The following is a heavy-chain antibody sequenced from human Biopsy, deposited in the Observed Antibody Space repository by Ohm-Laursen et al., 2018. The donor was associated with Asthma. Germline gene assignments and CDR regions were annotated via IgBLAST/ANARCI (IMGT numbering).Heavy chain of an antibody. V-gene: IGHV1-24*01. CDR2: HDHEGGGT. Sequence: SVKVSCKISGYSLTDLSMHWVRQAPGQGLEWTGGHDHEGGGTVNARRFQGRVTMTEDTSTDTAYMELSSLSSDDTAVYYCASDFPKDYVRYNFQFWGQGTLVTVSS. CDR3: ASDFPKDYVRYNFQF. CDR1: GYSLTDLS. J-gene: IGHJ4*02. D-gene: IGHD4-17*01.